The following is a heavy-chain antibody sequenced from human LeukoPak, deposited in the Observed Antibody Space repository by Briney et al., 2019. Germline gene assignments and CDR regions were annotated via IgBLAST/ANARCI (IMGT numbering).Heavy chain of an antibody. CDR1: GFTFDDYA. D-gene: IGHD6-19*01. CDR3: AKDLIAVAGTSAGTFDY. J-gene: IGHJ4*02. V-gene: IGHV3-9*01. CDR2: ISWNSGSI. Sequence: PGRSLRLSCAASGFTFDDYAMHWVRQASGKGLEWVSGISWNSGSIGYADSVKGRFTISRDNAKNSLYLQMNSLRAEDTALYYCAKDLIAVAGTSAGTFDYWGQGTLVTVSS.